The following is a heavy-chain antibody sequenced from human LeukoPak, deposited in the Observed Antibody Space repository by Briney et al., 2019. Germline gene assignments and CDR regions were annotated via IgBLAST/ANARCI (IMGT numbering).Heavy chain of an antibody. CDR2: ISASGTT. J-gene: IGHJ4*02. CDR3: ARVDGFAAAGKHFDE. V-gene: IGHV3-23*01. Sequence: GGSLRLSCATSGFTFSSHAMSWVRQAAGKGLEWVSVISASGTTYYPDSVKGRFIISRDNSKNTLFLQINSLRAEDTAIYYCARVDGFAAAGKHFDEWGQGTLVTVSS. CDR1: GFTFSSHA. D-gene: IGHD6-13*01.